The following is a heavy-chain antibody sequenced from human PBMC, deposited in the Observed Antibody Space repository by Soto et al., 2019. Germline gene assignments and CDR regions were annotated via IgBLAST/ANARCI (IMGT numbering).Heavy chain of an antibody. J-gene: IGHJ5*02. CDR1: GFTFDDYA. V-gene: IGHV3-9*01. CDR2: ISWNSGSI. Sequence: GGSLRLSCAASGFTFDDYAMHWVRQAPGKGLEWVSGISWNSGSIGYADSVKGRFTISRDNAKNSLYLQMNSLRVEDTAVYYCAREGALKPFSSWGQGALVTVSS. CDR3: AREGALKPFSS.